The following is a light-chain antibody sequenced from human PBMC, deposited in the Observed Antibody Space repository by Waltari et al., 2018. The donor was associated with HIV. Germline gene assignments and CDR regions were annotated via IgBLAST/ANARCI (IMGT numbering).Light chain of an antibody. V-gene: IGKV2-28*01. CDR1: QSLLHSNGNNY. CDR3: MQSLQTPRT. CDR2: LAS. Sequence: IVMTQSPLSLPVSPGEPASISCRSNQSLLHSNGNNYLDWYLHKSGQSPKLVIYLASIRASGVPDRVSGSESGTDFTLKFSRVEAEDVGVYYCMQSLQTPRTFGGGTNVQIK. J-gene: IGKJ4*01.